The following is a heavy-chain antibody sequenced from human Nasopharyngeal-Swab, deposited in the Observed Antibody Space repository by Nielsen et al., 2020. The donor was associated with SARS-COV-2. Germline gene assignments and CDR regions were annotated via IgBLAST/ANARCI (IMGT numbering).Heavy chain of an antibody. CDR1: GGSISTNSYD. CDR2: LFPSDHT. Sequence: SETLSLTCDVSGGSISTNSYDWGWVRQPPGKGLEWIGSLFPSDHTNYNPSLKSRVTISVDTSKNQFSLKLSSVTAADTAVYYCARDPQAGGTNWYFDLWGRGTLVTVSS. D-gene: IGHD2-2*01. J-gene: IGHJ2*01. CDR3: ARDPQAGGTNWYFDL. V-gene: IGHV4-39*07.